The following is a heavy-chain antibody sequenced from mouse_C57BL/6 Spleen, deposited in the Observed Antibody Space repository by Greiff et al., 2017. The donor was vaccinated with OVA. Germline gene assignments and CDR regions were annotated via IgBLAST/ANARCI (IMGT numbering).Heavy chain of an antibody. V-gene: IGHV1-55*01. D-gene: IGHD3-3*01. CDR1: GYTFTSYW. Sequence: QVQLQQPGAELVKPGASVKLSCKASGYTFTSYWITWVKQRPGQGLEWIGDIYPGSGSTNYNEKFKSKATLTVDTSSSTAYMQLSSLTSEDSAVYDCAKGQLRLYYFDYWGQGTTLTVSS. CDR3: AKGQLRLYYFDY. CDR2: IYPGSGST. J-gene: IGHJ2*01.